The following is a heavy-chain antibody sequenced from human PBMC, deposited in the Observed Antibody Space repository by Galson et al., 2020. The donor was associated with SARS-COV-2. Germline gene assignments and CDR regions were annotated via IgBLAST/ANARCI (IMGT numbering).Heavy chain of an antibody. J-gene: IGHJ4*02. CDR3: AKHNIRAHDS. Sequence: GGSLRLSCAASGFIFRDYDFSWVRQVPGQGLEWVSPIEYNGAVTYYIDSVKGRFTVSRDNSKNILYLEMNNLRVGDTAVYFCAKHNIRAHDSWGQGTLVTVSS. CDR2: IEYNGAVT. CDR1: GFIFRDYD. V-gene: IGHV3-23*01. D-gene: IGHD1-26*01.